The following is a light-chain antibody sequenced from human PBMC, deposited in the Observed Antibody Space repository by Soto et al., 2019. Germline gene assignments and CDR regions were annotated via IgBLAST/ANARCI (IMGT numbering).Light chain of an antibody. J-gene: IGLJ1*01. Sequence: QAVVTQEPSLTVSPGGTVTLTCGSSTGAVTSGHYPYWFQQKPGQAPRTLIYDTSNKHSWTPARFSGSLLGGKAALTLSGAQPEDEAEYYCLLSYSDEKVFGTGTKVTGL. CDR2: DTS. CDR3: LLSYSDEKV. V-gene: IGLV7-46*01. CDR1: TGAVTSGHY.